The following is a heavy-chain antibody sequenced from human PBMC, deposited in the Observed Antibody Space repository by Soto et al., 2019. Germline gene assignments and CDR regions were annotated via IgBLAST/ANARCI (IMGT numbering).Heavy chain of an antibody. CDR2: ISSNGGST. D-gene: IGHD6-6*01. V-gene: IGHV3-64D*06. CDR1: GFTFSSYA. CDR3: VKDAGSSSFFGYYYYYGMDV. Sequence: SLRLSCSASGFTFSSYAMRWVRQAPGKGLEYVSAISSNGGSTYYADSVKGRFTISRDNSKNTLYLQMSSLRAEDTAVYYCVKDAGSSSFFGYYYYYGMDVWGQGTTVTVSS. J-gene: IGHJ6*02.